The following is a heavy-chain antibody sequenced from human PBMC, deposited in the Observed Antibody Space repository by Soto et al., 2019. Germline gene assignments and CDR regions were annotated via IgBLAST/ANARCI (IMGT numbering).Heavy chain of an antibody. J-gene: IGHJ6*02. D-gene: IGHD2-15*01. CDR2: TYYRSKWYS. V-gene: IGHV6-1*01. Sequence: SQTLSLTCAISGDSVSSNSAALNLSMQSPSRGLEWLGRTYYRSKWYSDSAVSVKSRITINSDTPKNQFTLQLNSVTPEDTAVYYCVRVVDYYYYGMDVWGQGTTVTVSS. CDR3: VRVVDYYYYGMDV. CDR1: GDSVSSNSAA.